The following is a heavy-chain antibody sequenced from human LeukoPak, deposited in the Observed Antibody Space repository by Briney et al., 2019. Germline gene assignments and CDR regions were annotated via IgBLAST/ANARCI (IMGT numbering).Heavy chain of an antibody. CDR1: GFTFSSYS. V-gene: IGHV3-21*01. Sequence: GGSLRLSCAASGFTFSSYSMNWVRQAPGKGLEWVSSISSSSSYIYYADSVKGRFTISRDNAKNSLYLQMNSLRAEDTAVYYCARDRGGSSWYDYYYYYMDVWGRGTLVTVS. CDR2: ISSSSSYI. D-gene: IGHD6-13*01. CDR3: ARDRGGSSWYDYYYYYMDV. J-gene: IGHJ6*03.